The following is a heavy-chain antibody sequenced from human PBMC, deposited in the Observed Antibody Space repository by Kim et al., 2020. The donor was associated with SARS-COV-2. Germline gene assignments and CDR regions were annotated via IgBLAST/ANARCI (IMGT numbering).Heavy chain of an antibody. CDR3: ARDYYDSSGYYSGDV. Sequence: SVKGRFTIAMDNAKNSLYLQMKCLRAEDTAVYYCARDYYDSSGYYSGDVWGQGTMVAVSS. J-gene: IGHJ3*01. V-gene: IGHV3-11*04. D-gene: IGHD3-22*01.